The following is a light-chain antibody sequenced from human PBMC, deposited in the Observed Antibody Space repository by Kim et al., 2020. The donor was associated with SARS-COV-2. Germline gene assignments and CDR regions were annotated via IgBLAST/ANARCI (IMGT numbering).Light chain of an antibody. CDR1: RLVSQC. V-gene: IGLV3-21*04. Sequence: PRKRAMCSCAANRLVSQCFHWYHNKSRPPLALVIYYYTPLPSGIEEPFSGSNSGNTATLTITSVEAGYEADYYCQVLDSSNDHRVLFGGGTQLTVL. CDR3: QVLDSSNDHRVL. CDR2: YYT. J-gene: IGLJ2*01.